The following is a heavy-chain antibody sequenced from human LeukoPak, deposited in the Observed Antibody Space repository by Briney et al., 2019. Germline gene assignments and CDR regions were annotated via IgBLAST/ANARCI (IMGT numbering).Heavy chain of an antibody. CDR2: IYYSGST. Sequence: SETLSLTCTVSGGSISSYYWSWIRQPPGKGLEWIGYIYYSGSTNYNPSLKSRVTISVDTSKNLFSLKLSSVTAADTAVYYCARGGPAAIRMGDNWFDPWGQGTLVTVSS. V-gene: IGHV4-59*08. CDR1: GGSISSYY. D-gene: IGHD2-2*01. CDR3: ARGGPAAIRMGDNWFDP. J-gene: IGHJ5*02.